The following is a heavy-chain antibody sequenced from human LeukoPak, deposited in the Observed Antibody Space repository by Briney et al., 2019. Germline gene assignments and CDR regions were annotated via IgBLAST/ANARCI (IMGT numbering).Heavy chain of an antibody. J-gene: IGHJ6*04. CDR3: AELGITMIGGV. CDR2: ISSSGSTI. CDR1: GFTFSSYE. D-gene: IGHD3-10*02. V-gene: IGHV3-48*03. Sequence: PGGSLRLPCAASGFTFSSYEMNWVGQAPGKGLEWVSYISSSGSTIYYADSVKGRFTISRDNAKNSLYLQMNSLRAEDTAVYYCAELGITMIGGVWGKGTTVTISS.